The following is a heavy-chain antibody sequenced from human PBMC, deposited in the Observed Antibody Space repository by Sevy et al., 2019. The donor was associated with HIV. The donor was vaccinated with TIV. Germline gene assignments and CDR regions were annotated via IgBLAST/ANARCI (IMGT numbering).Heavy chain of an antibody. J-gene: IGHJ6*04. V-gene: IGHV1-24*01. CDR2: FDPEDGET. Sequence: ASVKVSCKVSGYTLTELSMHWVRQAPGKGLEWMGGFDPEDGETIYAQKFQGRVTMTEDTSTDTAYMELSSLRSEDTAVYYCAPVGRAARRNGQYYYYYGMDVWGKGTTVTVSS. CDR1: GYTLTELS. CDR3: APVGRAARRNGQYYYYYGMDV. D-gene: IGHD6-6*01.